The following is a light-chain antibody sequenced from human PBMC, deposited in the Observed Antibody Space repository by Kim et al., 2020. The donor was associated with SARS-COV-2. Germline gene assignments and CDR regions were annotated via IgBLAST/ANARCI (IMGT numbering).Light chain of an antibody. Sequence: EIVLTQSPGTLSLSPGERATLSCRASQSFGSRSLAWYQQKPGQAPRLLIYDTSTRATGIPDRFSGSGSGTDFTLTISRLEPEDFAVYYCHQYATSRTFGQGTKVDIK. V-gene: IGKV3-20*01. CDR3: HQYATSRT. J-gene: IGKJ1*01. CDR1: QSFGSRS. CDR2: DTS.